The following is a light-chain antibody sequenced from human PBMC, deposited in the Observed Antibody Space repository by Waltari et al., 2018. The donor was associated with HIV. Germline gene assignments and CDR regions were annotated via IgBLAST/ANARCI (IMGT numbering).Light chain of an antibody. J-gene: IGKJ4*01. V-gene: IGKV1-39*01. CDR3: QQSYNTPLT. Sequence: DIQMTQSPSSLSASVGDRVTITCRASQSISSYLNWYQQKPGKVPKLLIYAASSLQSGVPSRSRSSRSWTAFTLTISSLQPEDFATYYCQQSYNTPLTFGGGTKVEIK. CDR1: QSISSY. CDR2: AAS.